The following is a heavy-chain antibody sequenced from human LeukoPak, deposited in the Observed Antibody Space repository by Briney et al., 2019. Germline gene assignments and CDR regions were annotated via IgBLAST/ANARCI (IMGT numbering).Heavy chain of an antibody. CDR3: ARQDVDTAMVI. CDR2: IYPGDSDT. J-gene: IGHJ4*02. Sequence: GESLKISCKGSGYSFSGYWIGWVRQMPGKGLEWMGIIYPGDSDTRFSPSFQGQVTMSVDKSINTAYLQWSSLKASDTAIYYCARQDVDTAMVIWGQGTLVTVSS. D-gene: IGHD5-18*01. V-gene: IGHV5-51*01. CDR1: GYSFSGYW.